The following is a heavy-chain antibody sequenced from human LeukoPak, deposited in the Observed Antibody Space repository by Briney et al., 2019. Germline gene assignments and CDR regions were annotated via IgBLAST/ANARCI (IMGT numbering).Heavy chain of an antibody. J-gene: IGHJ4*02. D-gene: IGHD1-1*01. Sequence: GGSLRLSCAASGFTFSNAWMSWVRQAPGKGLVWVSRINSDGSSTSYADSVKGRFTISRDNAKNTLYLQTNSLRAEDTAVYYCARRGLEPLYDYWGQGTLVTVSS. CDR3: ARRGLEPLYDY. CDR2: INSDGSST. V-gene: IGHV3-74*01. CDR1: GFTFSNAW.